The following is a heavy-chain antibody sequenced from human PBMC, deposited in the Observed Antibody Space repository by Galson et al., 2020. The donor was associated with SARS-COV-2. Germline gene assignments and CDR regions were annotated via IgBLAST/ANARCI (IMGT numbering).Heavy chain of an antibody. Sequence: ETSETLSLTCTVSGGSISSYYWSWIRQPPGKGLEWIGYIYYSGSTNYNPSLKSRVTISVDTSKNQFSLKLSSVTAADTAVYYCARHPQWGGVDYWGQGTLVTVSS. D-gene: IGHD1-26*01. V-gene: IGHV4-59*08. CDR2: IYYSGST. J-gene: IGHJ4*02. CDR1: GGSISSYY. CDR3: ARHPQWGGVDY.